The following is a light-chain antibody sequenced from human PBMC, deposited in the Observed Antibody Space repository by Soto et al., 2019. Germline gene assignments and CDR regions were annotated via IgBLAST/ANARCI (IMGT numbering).Light chain of an antibody. CDR2: DAS. J-gene: IGKJ1*01. V-gene: IGKV3-11*01. CDR3: LQRFSWPWT. CDR1: QSVSSY. Sequence: ETVLTQSPGTLSLSPGERATLSCRASQSVSSYLAWYQQKPGQAPRLLIYDASNRATGIPARFSGSGSGTDFTLTITSLEPDDFAVYYCLQRFSWPWTFGLGTKVDIK.